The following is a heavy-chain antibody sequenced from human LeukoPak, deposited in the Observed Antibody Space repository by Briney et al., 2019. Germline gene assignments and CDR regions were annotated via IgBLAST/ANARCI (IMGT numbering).Heavy chain of an antibody. D-gene: IGHD1-26*01. V-gene: IGHV1-2*02. CDR2: INPNSGGT. CDR3: AREESGSYYPDY. Sequence: ASVKVSCKASGYTFTGYYMHWVRQAPGQGLEWTGWINPNSGGTNYAQKFQGRVTMTRDTSISTAYMELSRLRSDDTAVYYCAREESGSYYPDYWGQGTLVTVSS. CDR1: GYTFTGYY. J-gene: IGHJ4*02.